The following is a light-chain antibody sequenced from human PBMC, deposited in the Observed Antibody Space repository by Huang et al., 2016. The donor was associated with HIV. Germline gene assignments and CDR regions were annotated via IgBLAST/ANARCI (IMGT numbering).Light chain of an antibody. V-gene: IGKV3-15*01. CDR2: DAS. J-gene: IGKJ4*01. CDR1: QTVSSN. CDR3: QQYDSWPPAPS. Sequence: EIVMTQSPATLSVSPGESATLSCRASQTVSSNLAWYQQQPGQAPRRLIYDASTRATGTPARVSGTGSGTECTLTVSSLQSEDFAIYYCQQYDSWPPAPSFGGGTKVEIK.